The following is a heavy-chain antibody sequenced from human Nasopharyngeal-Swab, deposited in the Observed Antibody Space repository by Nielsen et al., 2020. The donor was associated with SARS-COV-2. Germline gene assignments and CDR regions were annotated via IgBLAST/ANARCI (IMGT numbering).Heavy chain of an antibody. Sequence: ASVKVSCKASGYTFISYGISCLRQAPRQGLEWMGWISAYNGNTNYAQKLQGRVTMTTDTSTSTSYMELRSLRSEDTAVYYCATAIVGIAAAGVWFDPWGQGTLVTVSS. J-gene: IGHJ5*02. V-gene: IGHV1-18*04. D-gene: IGHD6-13*01. CDR1: GYTFISYG. CDR3: ATAIVGIAAAGVWFDP. CDR2: ISAYNGNT.